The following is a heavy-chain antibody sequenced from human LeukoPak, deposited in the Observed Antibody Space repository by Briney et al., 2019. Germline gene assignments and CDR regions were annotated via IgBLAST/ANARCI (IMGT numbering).Heavy chain of an antibody. CDR1: GFTFSSYG. D-gene: IGHD2-2*01. J-gene: IGHJ4*02. CDR3: AKAWDIVVVPAAADY. Sequence: GGSLRLSXAASGFTFSSYGMHWVRQAPGKGLEWVAFIRYDGSNKYYADSVKGRFTISRDNSKNTLYLQMNSLRAEDTAVYYCAKAWDIVVVPAAADYWGQGTLVTVSS. V-gene: IGHV3-30*02. CDR2: IRYDGSNK.